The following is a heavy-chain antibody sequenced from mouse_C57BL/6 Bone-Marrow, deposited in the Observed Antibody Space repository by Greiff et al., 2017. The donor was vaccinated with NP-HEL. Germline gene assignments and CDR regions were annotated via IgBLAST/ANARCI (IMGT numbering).Heavy chain of an antibody. Sequence: VQLVESGAELARPGASVKLSCKASGYTFTSYGISWVKQRTGQGLEWIGEIYPRSGNTYYNEKFKGKATLTADKSSSTAYMELRSLTSEDSAVYFCARSLYYYGSRYFDYWGKGTTLTVSS. V-gene: IGHV1-81*01. J-gene: IGHJ2*01. CDR1: GYTFTSYG. D-gene: IGHD1-1*01. CDR3: ARSLYYYGSRYFDY. CDR2: IYPRSGNT.